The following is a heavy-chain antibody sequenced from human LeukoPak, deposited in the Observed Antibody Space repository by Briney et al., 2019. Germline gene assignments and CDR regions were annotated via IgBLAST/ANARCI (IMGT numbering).Heavy chain of an antibody. CDR1: GFAVSNYN. V-gene: IGHV3-48*01. D-gene: IGHD6-19*01. CDR3: ARGTQWPY. J-gene: IGHJ4*02. Sequence: GGALRLSCAASGFAVSNYNMNWVRQTPGKGLEWVSHISSSSTNTNYAESVKGRFTISRDNAKNSLYLQMNSLRAEDTAVYYCARGTQWPYWGQGTLVTVSS. CDR2: ISSSSTNT.